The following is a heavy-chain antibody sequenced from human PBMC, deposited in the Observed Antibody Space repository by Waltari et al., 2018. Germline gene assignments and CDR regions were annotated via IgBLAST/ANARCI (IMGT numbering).Heavy chain of an antibody. Sequence: QPQLQESGPGLVKPSETLSLTCSVSGGSISSTSYYWGLIRQPPGKGLVWIGSFIYNDNTSYNPSLKSRFTISVETSNNHFSLQLRSVTAADTAMYYCARPGRVGGGSLMGLDYWGQGTLVTVSS. CDR1: GGSISSTSYY. V-gene: IGHV4-39*02. CDR2: FIYNDNT. CDR3: ARPGRVGGGSLMGLDY. D-gene: IGHD2-15*01. J-gene: IGHJ4*02.